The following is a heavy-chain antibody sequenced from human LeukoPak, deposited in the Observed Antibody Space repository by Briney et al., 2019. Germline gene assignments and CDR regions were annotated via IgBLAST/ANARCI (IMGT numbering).Heavy chain of an antibody. CDR1: GGSFSGYY. CDR3: ARVVVVAAIYYYYYGMDV. Sequence: PSETLSLTCAVYGGSFSGYYWSWIRQPPGKGLEWLGEINHSGSTNYNPSLKSRVTISVDTSKNQFSLKLSSVTAADTAVYYCARVVVVAAIYYYYYGMDVWGQGTTVTVSS. J-gene: IGHJ6*02. CDR2: INHSGST. D-gene: IGHD2-15*01. V-gene: IGHV4-34*01.